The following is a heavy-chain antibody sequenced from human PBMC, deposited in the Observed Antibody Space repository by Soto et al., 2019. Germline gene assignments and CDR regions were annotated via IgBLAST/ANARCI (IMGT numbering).Heavy chain of an antibody. V-gene: IGHV2-5*01. CDR3: AHSPWGAAPDY. Sequence: SVPTLVNPTQTLTLTCTVSGFSLSARGVCVCWIRQPPGKALEWLGIIYWNDDKRYSPSLETRLTITKDTSKNQVILTMTNMDPVDTATYFCAHSPWGAAPDYWGQGTLVTVSS. J-gene: IGHJ4*02. CDR1: GFSLSARGVC. D-gene: IGHD3-16*01. CDR2: IYWNDDK.